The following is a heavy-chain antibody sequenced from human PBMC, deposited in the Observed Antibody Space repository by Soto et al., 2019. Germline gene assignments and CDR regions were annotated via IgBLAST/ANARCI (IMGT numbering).Heavy chain of an antibody. Sequence: QVQLVESGGGVVQSGRSLTLSCAASGFSLRTYGIHWIRRAPGKGLEWVAFIRYDGTKKFYANSVKGRSTISKDNSNNILYLHMSGLRAEDTAVYYCARDVVTAVAGSVNWFDPWGQGTLVTVSS. D-gene: IGHD6-19*01. V-gene: IGHV3-33*01. J-gene: IGHJ5*02. CDR3: ARDVVTAVAGSVNWFDP. CDR2: IRYDGTKK. CDR1: GFSLRTYG.